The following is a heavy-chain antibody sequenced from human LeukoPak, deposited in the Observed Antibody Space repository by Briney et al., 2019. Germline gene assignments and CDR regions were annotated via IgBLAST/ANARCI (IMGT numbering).Heavy chain of an antibody. Sequence: SETLSLTCAVYGGSFSGYYWSWIRQPPGKGLEWIGEINHSGSTNYNPSLKSRVTISVDTSKNQFSLKLSSVTAADTAVYYCVDAVTMKYWGQGTLVTVSS. D-gene: IGHD3-22*01. J-gene: IGHJ4*02. V-gene: IGHV4-34*01. CDR2: INHSGST. CDR1: GGSFSGYY. CDR3: VDAVTMKY.